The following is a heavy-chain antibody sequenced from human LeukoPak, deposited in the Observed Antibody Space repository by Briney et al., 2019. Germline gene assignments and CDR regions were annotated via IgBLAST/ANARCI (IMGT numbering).Heavy chain of an antibody. CDR1: GFTVTSSY. J-gene: IGHJ3*02. CDR3: ARGKGGGHKDAFDI. Sequence: PGGSLRLSCAASGFTVTSSYMRWVRQAPGKGLEWVSLIYSAIGGSTYYADSVKGRFTISRDNSKNTLCLQMNSLRAEDTAVYYCARGKGGGHKDAFDIWGLGTTVTLTS. V-gene: IGHV3-53*01. D-gene: IGHD3-16*01. CDR2: IYSAIGGST.